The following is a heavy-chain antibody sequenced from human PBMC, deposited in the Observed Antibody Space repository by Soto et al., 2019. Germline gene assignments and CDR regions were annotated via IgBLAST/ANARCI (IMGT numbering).Heavy chain of an antibody. Sequence: SETLSLTCTVSGGSISSYYWSWIRQPPGKGLEWIGYIYYSGSTNYNPSLKSRVTISVDTSKNQFSLKLSSVTAADTAVYYCARASAAHSLDFWGQGIRVTV. CDR2: IYYSGST. J-gene: IGHJ4*02. CDR1: GGSISSYY. CDR3: ARASAAHSLDF. D-gene: IGHD6-13*01. V-gene: IGHV4-59*12.